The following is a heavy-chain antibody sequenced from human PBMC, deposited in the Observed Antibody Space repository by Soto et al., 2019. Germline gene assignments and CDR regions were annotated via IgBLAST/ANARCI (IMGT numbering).Heavy chain of an antibody. CDR2: ISHDGSYK. V-gene: IGHV3-30*18. CDR1: GFSFTTYV. Sequence: GGSLRLSCAASGFSFTTYVMHWVRQAPGKGLEWVAVISHDGSYKYYGDAVKGRFTVSRDTSKNAVYLEMNSLRPEDTAVYYCAKGLLAIVGTTLPRDAFNIWGQGTMVTVSS. J-gene: IGHJ3*02. CDR3: AKGLLAIVGTTLPRDAFNI. D-gene: IGHD1-26*01.